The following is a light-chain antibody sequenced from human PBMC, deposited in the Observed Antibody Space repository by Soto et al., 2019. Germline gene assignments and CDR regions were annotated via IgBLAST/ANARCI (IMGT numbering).Light chain of an antibody. V-gene: IGKV3-20*01. Sequence: EIVLTQSPGTLSLSPGERATLSCRASQSVRSNYLAWYQQKPGQAHRLLIYGASSRATGIPGRFSGSGYGTQFTLNINRLQPDDFAVYYCQQYGSVPRTFGQGTKVEIK. CDR2: GAS. CDR3: QQYGSVPRT. J-gene: IGKJ1*01. CDR1: QSVRSNY.